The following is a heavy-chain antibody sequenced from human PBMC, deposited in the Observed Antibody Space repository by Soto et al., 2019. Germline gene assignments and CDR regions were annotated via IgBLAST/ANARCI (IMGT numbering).Heavy chain of an antibody. CDR3: AKDAGYSGSITFDY. CDR1: GFTFRSYG. CDR2: ISYDGSNK. J-gene: IGHJ4*02. Sequence: VGSLRLSCAASGFTFRSYGMHWVRQAPGKGLEWVAVISYDGSNKYYADSVKGRFTIPRDNSKNTLNLQMNSLRAEDTAVYYCAKDAGYSGSITFDYWGQGTLVTVSS. V-gene: IGHV3-30*18. D-gene: IGHD5-12*01.